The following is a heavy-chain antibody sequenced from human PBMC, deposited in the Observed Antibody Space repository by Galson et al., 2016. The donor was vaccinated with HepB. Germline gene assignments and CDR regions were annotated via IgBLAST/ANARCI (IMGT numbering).Heavy chain of an antibody. CDR1: GGSISSGDYY. V-gene: IGHV4-30-4*01. CDR3: AREQFCSGYSNGMDV. CDR2: IFYSGTT. Sequence: TLSLTCTVSGGSISSGDYYWSWIRQPPGKGLEWIGYIFYSGTTYQNPSLQSRVTISLDTSKNQFSLKLNSVTAADTAVYYCAREQFCSGYSNGMDVWGQGTTVTVSS. D-gene: IGHD3-3*02. J-gene: IGHJ6*02.